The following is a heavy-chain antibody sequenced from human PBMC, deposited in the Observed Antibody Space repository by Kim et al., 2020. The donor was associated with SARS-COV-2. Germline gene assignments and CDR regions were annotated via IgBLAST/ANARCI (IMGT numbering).Heavy chain of an antibody. V-gene: IGHV3-48*03. CDR3: ARGERSSSWYTYGMDV. CDR1: GFPFGSYE. J-gene: IGHJ6*02. D-gene: IGHD6-13*01. Sequence: GGSLRLSCAASGFPFGSYEMNWVRQAPGKGLEWVSYIRGSGGRIYYADSLKGRFIISRDSAKNSLYLQMNSLRAEDTAVYYCARGERSSSWYTYGMDVWGQGTTVTVSS. CDR2: IRGSGGRI.